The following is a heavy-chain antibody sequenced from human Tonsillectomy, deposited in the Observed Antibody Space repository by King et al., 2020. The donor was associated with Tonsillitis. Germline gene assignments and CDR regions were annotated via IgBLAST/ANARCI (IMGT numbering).Heavy chain of an antibody. CDR2: LWDDGSNK. Sequence: QLVQSGGGVVQPGRSLRLSCAASGFTFSSYGVHWVRQAPGKGLEWVAVLWDDGSNKYYGDSVKGRLTISRDNSKNTLYLQMNSLRAEDTAVYYCAREGSMYSSGWYYFDYWGQGTLVTVSS. V-gene: IGHV3-33*08. J-gene: IGHJ4*02. CDR1: GFTFSSYG. CDR3: AREGSMYSSGWYYFDY. D-gene: IGHD6-19*01.